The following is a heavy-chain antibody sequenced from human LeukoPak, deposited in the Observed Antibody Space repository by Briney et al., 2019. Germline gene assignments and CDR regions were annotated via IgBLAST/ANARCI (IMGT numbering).Heavy chain of an antibody. CDR1: GDSVSSNSAA. CDR3: ARDRREYYYGSGSYYWYYFDY. D-gene: IGHD3-10*01. Sequence: SQTLSLTCAISGDSVSSNSAAWNWIGQSPSRGLEWLGRTYYRSKWYNDYAVSVKSRITINPDTSKNQFSLQLNSVTPEDTAVYYCARDRREYYYGSGSYYWYYFDYWGQGTLVTVSS. CDR2: TYYRSKWYN. V-gene: IGHV6-1*01. J-gene: IGHJ4*02.